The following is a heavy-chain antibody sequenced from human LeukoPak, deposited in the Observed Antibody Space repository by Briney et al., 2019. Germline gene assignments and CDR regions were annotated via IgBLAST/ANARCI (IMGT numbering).Heavy chain of an antibody. V-gene: IGHV4-59*11. CDR2: IFYVGST. CDR1: GDSIGSHY. J-gene: IGHJ3*02. D-gene: IGHD5-12*01. Sequence: SETLSLTCTVSGDSIGSHYWSWIRQPPGKGLEWIGYIFYVGSTNYNPSLKSRVTISVDTSKNQFSLKLNSVTAADTAVYYCAREVLRGYSGYGDAFDIWGQGTMVTVSS. CDR3: AREVLRGYSGYGDAFDI.